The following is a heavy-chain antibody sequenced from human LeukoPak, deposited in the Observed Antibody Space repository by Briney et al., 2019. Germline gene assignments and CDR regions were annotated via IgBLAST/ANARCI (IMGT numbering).Heavy chain of an antibody. V-gene: IGHV3-23*01. D-gene: IGHD5-18*01. CDR3: AKAAAGGYSYGFDY. CDR2: ISGSGGST. CDR1: GFTFSSYA. J-gene: IGHJ4*02. Sequence: GGSLRLSWAVSGFTFSSYAMSWVRQAAGKGREWVSAISGSGGSTYYADSVKGRFTISRDNSKNTLYLQMNSLRAEDTAVYYCAKAAAGGYSYGFDYWGQGTLVTVSS.